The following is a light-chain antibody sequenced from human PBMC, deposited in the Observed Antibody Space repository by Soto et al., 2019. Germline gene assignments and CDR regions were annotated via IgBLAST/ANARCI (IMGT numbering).Light chain of an antibody. CDR2: GAS. Sequence: EIVMTQSPATLSVSPGERATLSCRASQSVSSNLAWYQQKPGQAPRLLIYGASTRATGIPARFSGSGSGTEFTLTISSLQSEDFAVYYCQQYNNWPLTFGQGTNVDI. V-gene: IGKV3-15*01. CDR1: QSVSSN. CDR3: QQYNNWPLT. J-gene: IGKJ1*01.